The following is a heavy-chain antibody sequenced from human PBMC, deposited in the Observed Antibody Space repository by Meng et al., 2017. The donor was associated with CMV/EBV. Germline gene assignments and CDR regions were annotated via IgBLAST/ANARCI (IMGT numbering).Heavy chain of an antibody. V-gene: IGHV3-73*01. J-gene: IGHJ6*02. CDR3: TRQVDSSSWYYYYYGMDV. D-gene: IGHD6-6*01. Sequence: GESLKISCAASGFTFSGSAMHWVRQASGKGLEWVGRIRSKVNSYATAYAASVKGRFTISRDDSKNTAYLQMNSLKTENTAVYYCTRQVDSSSWYYYYYGMDVWGQGTTVTVSS. CDR2: IRSKVNSYAT. CDR1: GFTFSGSA.